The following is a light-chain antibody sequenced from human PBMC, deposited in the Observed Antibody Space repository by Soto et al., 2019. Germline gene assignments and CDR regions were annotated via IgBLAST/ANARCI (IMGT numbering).Light chain of an antibody. Sequence: IELTQSPYTLSVSLGERATLSCRASQSFXRTFRWYQQKSGQPPRVLXYDASTRDSGFPARFSGSGSGTEFTLTISSLQSEDFAFYYCQQYNNWPLTFGGGTKVDIK. CDR2: DAS. CDR1: QSFXRT. J-gene: IGKJ4*02. V-gene: IGKV3D-15*01. CDR3: QQYNNWPLT.